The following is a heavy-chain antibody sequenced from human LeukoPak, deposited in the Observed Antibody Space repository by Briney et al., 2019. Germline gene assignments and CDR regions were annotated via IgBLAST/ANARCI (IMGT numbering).Heavy chain of an antibody. CDR1: GFTFSSYA. CDR3: ARESSSNPLFPQSTLDY. V-gene: IGHV3-30*04. J-gene: IGHJ4*02. CDR2: ISYDGSNK. Sequence: GGSLRLSCAASGFTFSSYAMHWVRQAPGKGLEWVAVISYDGSNKYYADSVKGRFTISRDNSKNTLYLQMNSLRAEDTAVYCCARESSSNPLFPQSTLDYWGQGTLVTVSS. D-gene: IGHD6-6*01.